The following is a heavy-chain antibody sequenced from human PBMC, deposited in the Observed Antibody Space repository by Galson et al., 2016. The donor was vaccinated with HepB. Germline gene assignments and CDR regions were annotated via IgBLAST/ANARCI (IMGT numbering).Heavy chain of an antibody. Sequence: SLRLSCAASGFTFRGSSMNWVRQAPGKGLEWISHITSDSSTRYYADSVKGRFTISRDNAKNSLDLQMNSLGAEDTAVYYFARGRDYAFDIWGQGTMVTVSS. CDR1: GFTFRGSS. CDR2: ITSDSSTR. CDR3: ARGRDYAFDI. D-gene: IGHD3-10*01. J-gene: IGHJ3*02. V-gene: IGHV3-48*01.